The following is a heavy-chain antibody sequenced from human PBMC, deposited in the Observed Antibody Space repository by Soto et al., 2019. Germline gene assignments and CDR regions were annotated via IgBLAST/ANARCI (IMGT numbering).Heavy chain of an antibody. CDR3: ARDTANFDY. D-gene: IGHD4-17*01. CDR1: GYTFTTYG. V-gene: IGHV1-18*01. CDR2: ISAHNGNT. Sequence: ASVKVSCKTSGYTFTTYGISWVRQAPGQGLEWMGWISAHNGNTNYAQKVQGRVTMTTDTSPSTAYMELRSLRSDDTAIYFCARDTANFDYWGQGTLVTVSP. J-gene: IGHJ4*02.